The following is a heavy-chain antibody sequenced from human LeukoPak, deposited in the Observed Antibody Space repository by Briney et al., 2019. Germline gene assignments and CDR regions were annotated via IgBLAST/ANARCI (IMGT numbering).Heavy chain of an antibody. V-gene: IGHV3-33*01. CDR2: IWYDGSNK. CDR3: ARGAIGAADYPTDY. D-gene: IGHD6-13*01. Sequence: GGSLRPSCAASGFTFSSYGMHWVRQAPGKGLEWVAVIWYDGSNKYYADSVKGRFTISRDNSKKTLYLPVNSLRAEDTAVYYCARGAIGAADYPTDYWGQGTLVTVSS. J-gene: IGHJ4*02. CDR1: GFTFSSYG.